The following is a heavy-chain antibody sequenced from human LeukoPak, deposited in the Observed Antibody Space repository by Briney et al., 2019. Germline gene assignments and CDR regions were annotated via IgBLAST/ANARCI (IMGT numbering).Heavy chain of an antibody. D-gene: IGHD6-13*01. CDR1: GYTFTSYG. Sequence: ASVKVSCKASGYTFTSYGISWVRQAPGQGIEWMEWISAYNGNTNYAQKLQGRVTMTTDTSTSTAYMELRSLRSDDTAVYYCATLAGSSWYFYFDYWGQGTLVTVSS. V-gene: IGHV1-18*01. CDR2: ISAYNGNT. J-gene: IGHJ4*02. CDR3: ATLAGSSWYFYFDY.